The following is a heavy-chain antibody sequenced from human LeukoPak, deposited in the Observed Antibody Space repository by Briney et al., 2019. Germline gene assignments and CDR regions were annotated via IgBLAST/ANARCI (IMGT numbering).Heavy chain of an antibody. CDR3: ATPDSSGYYYLY. CDR1: VGSFSGYY. D-gene: IGHD3-22*01. Sequence: SETLSLTCAVYVGSFSGYYWSWIRQPPGKGLEWIGEINHSGSTNYNPSLKSRVTMSVDTSKNQFSLKLTSVTAADTAVYYCATPDSSGYYYLYWGQGTLVTVSS. CDR2: INHSGST. J-gene: IGHJ4*02. V-gene: IGHV4-34*01.